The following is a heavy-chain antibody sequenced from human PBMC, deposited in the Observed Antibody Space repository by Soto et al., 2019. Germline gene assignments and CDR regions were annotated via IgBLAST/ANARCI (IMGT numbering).Heavy chain of an antibody. J-gene: IGHJ6*02. CDR3: ARGRVGMTQLYHYYGLDV. D-gene: IGHD1-26*01. CDR1: SGPSSGYY. Sequence: QVQAQQRGAGLLKPSETLSLTCAVYSGPSSGYYWPWIRQPPGKGLEWIGEINNTGRTKYNPSLKSRVTMSVDTSKNQLSLKLTSVTAADTAIYYCARGRVGMTQLYHYYGLDVWGQGTTVTVSS. V-gene: IGHV4-34*01. CDR2: INNTGRT.